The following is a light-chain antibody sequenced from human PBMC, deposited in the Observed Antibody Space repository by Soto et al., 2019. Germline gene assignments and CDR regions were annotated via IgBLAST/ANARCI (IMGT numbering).Light chain of an antibody. CDR1: QSVTSSY. V-gene: IGKV3-20*01. CDR2: GAS. Sequence: EIVLTQSPGTLSLSPGERATLSCRASQSVTSSYLAWYQQKLGQAPRLLIYGASSRATGIPDRFSGSGSGTDFTLIISRLEPEDFAVYYCQQYGRSGTFGQGTKVEIK. CDR3: QQYGRSGT. J-gene: IGKJ1*01.